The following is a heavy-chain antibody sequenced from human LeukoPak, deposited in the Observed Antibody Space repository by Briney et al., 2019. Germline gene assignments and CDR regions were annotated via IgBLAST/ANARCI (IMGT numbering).Heavy chain of an antibody. V-gene: IGHV4-59*08. J-gene: IGHJ3*02. D-gene: IGHD3-16*01. CDR1: GGSISNNY. CDR3: AKYRPSGSVWVGFDI. Sequence: KSSETLSLACLVSGGSISNNYWSWIRPPTGKGLEWIGYIYYTGSTSYNPHLKSRVSISVDTSKNQFSLRLTSVTAADTAVYYCAKYRPSGSVWVGFDIWGQGTMVTVSS. CDR2: IYYTGST.